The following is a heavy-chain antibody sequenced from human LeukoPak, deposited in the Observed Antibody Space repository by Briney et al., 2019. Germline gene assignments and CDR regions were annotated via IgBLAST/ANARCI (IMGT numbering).Heavy chain of an antibody. V-gene: IGHV4-61*02. CDR1: GGSISSGSYY. J-gene: IGHJ2*01. D-gene: IGHD2-15*01. Sequence: PSETLSLTCTVSGGSISSGSYYWSWIRQPAGKGLEWIGRIYTSGSTNYNPSLNSRVTISVDTSKNPFSLKLGSVSAADTAVYYCERAPGSFDPWGRGTLVTVSS. CDR2: IYTSGST. CDR3: ERAPGSFDP.